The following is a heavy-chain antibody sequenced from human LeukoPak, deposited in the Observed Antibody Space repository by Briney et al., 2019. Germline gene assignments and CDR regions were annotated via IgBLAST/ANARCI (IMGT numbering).Heavy chain of an antibody. Sequence: KASETLSLTCAVYGGSFSGYYWSWIRQPPGKGLEWIGYMYYSGSTNYNPSLKSRVTMSVDTSTNQFSLKLRSVTAADTAVYYCARAKWYSSGLYAFDIWGQGTMVTVSS. D-gene: IGHD6-19*01. CDR3: ARAKWYSSGLYAFDI. J-gene: IGHJ3*02. CDR2: MYYSGST. CDR1: GGSFSGYY. V-gene: IGHV4-59*01.